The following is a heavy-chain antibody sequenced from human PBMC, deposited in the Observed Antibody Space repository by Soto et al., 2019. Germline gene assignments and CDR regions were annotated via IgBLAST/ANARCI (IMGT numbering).Heavy chain of an antibody. V-gene: IGHV3-30*03. CDR3: ASRPWFEP. CDR1: GFTFSSYV. Sequence: PGGSLRLSCAASGFTFSSYVMHWVRQAPGKGLEWVAVISYDGSNKYYADSVKGRFTISRDNSKNTLYLQMNSLRAEDTAVYYCASRPWFEPWGQGTLLTVSS. CDR2: ISYDGSNK. J-gene: IGHJ5*02. D-gene: IGHD6-6*01.